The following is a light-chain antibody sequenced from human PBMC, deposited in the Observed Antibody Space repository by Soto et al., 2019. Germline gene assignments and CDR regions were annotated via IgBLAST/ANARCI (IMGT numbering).Light chain of an antibody. CDR3: QKYNSAPLT. Sequence: EIVLTQSPATLSLSPGERATLSCRASQSVSSYLAWYQQKPGQAPRLLIYGGSTRATGIPARFSGSGSGTEFTVTISSLQPEDVAAYYCQKYNSAPLTFGGGTKVDIK. CDR1: QSVSSY. CDR2: GGS. J-gene: IGKJ4*01. V-gene: IGKV3-15*01.